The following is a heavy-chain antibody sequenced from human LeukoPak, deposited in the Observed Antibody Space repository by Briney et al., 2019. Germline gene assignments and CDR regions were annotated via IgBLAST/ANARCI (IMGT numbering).Heavy chain of an antibody. CDR3: ARVLPDYGDYIPPGAFDI. V-gene: IGHV3-66*01. CDR2: IYSGGST. CDR1: GFTFSSHY. D-gene: IGHD4-17*01. J-gene: IGHJ3*02. Sequence: GGSLRLSCAASGFTFSSHYMSWVRQAPGKGLEWVSVIYSGGSTYYADSVKGRFTISRDNSKNTLYLQMNSLRAEDTAVYYCARVLPDYGDYIPPGAFDIWGQGTMVTVSS.